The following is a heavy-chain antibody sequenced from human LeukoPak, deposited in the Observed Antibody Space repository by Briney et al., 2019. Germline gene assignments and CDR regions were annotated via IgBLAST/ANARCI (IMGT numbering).Heavy chain of an antibody. D-gene: IGHD1-26*01. CDR2: IWYDGSNK. CDR1: GFTFSSYG. CDR3: ARDSGEQGFDY. J-gene: IGHJ4*02. V-gene: IGHV3-33*01. Sequence: TGGSLRLSCAASGFTFSSYGMHWVRQAPGKGLEWVAVIWYDGSNKYYADSVKGRFSISRDNSKNTLYLQMNSLRAEDTAVYYCARDSGEQGFDYWGQGTLVTVSS.